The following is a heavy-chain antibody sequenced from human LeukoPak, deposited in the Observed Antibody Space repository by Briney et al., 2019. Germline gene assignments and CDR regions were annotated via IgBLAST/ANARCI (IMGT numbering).Heavy chain of an antibody. D-gene: IGHD3-22*01. CDR2: IYYSGST. CDR1: GGSISSYY. Sequence: SETLSLTCTVSGGSISSYYWSWIRQPPGKGLEWIGYIYYSGSTNYNPSLKSRVTISVDTSKNQFSLKLSSVTAADTAVYYCARHYYDSSGYYRTDDAFDIWGQGTMVTVSS. CDR3: ARHYYDSSGYYRTDDAFDI. J-gene: IGHJ3*02. V-gene: IGHV4-59*01.